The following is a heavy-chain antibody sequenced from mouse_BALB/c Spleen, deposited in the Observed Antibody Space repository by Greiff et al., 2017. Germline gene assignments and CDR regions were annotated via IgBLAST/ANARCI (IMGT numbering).Heavy chain of an antibody. CDR2: FYPGSGSI. J-gene: IGHJ4*01. CDR3: ARHDGYYAMDY. CDR1: GYTFTEYI. V-gene: IGHV1-62-2*01. Sequence: VKLVESGAELVKPGASVKLSCKASGYTFTEYIIHWVKQRSGQGLEWIGWFYPGSGSIKYNEKFKDKATLTADKSSSTVDMELSRLTSEDSAVYFCARHDGYYAMDYWGQGTSVTVSS.